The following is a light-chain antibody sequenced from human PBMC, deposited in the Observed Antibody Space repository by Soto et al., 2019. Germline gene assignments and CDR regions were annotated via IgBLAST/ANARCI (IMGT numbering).Light chain of an antibody. CDR1: NIGTKS. V-gene: IGLV3-21*02. Sequence: SYVLTQPSSVSVAPGQTARLTCGGNNIGTKSVHWYQQKPGQAPVVVIYDDNARPAGIPERFSGSNSANTATLTISGVEAGDEADYYCAAWDDSLNGYVFGTGTKLTVL. CDR3: AAWDDSLNGYV. CDR2: DDN. J-gene: IGLJ1*01.